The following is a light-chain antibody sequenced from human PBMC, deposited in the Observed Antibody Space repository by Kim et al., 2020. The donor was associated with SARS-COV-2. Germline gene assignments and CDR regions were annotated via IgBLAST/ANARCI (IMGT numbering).Light chain of an antibody. CDR2: DNN. CDR3: GTWDSSLSAVV. V-gene: IGLV1-51*01. J-gene: IGLJ2*01. CDR1: SSNIGNNY. Sequence: QSVLMQPPSVSAAPGQKVTISCSGSSSNIGNNYVSWYQRLPGTAPKLLIYDNNKPPSGIPDRFSGSKSGTSATLGITGLQTGDEADYYCGTWDSSLSAVVFGGGTQLTVL.